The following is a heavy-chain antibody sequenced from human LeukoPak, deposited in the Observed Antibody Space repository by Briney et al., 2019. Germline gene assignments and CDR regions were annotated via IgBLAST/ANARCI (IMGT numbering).Heavy chain of an antibody. Sequence: SETLSLTCAVYGGSFSGYYWSWIRQPPGKGLEWIGEINHSGSTNYNPSLKSRVTTSVDTSKNQFSLKLSSVTAADTAVYYCASPRPLYSSSWFDYWGQGTLVTVSS. CDR2: INHSGST. D-gene: IGHD6-13*01. J-gene: IGHJ4*02. V-gene: IGHV4-34*01. CDR1: GGSFSGYY. CDR3: ASPRPLYSSSWFDY.